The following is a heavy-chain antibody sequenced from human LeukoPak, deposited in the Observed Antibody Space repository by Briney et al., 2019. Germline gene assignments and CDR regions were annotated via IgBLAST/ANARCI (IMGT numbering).Heavy chain of an antibody. CDR3: AKDGYSGIAAAGLFDY. D-gene: IGHD6-13*01. V-gene: IGHV3-9*01. CDR1: GFTLDDYS. Sequence: GRSLRLSCAASGFTLDDYSLHWVRQAPGKGLGGVSGISWNSGSIGYADSVKGRFTISRDNAKNSLYLQMNSLRAEDTALYYCAKDGYSGIAAAGLFDYWGQGTLVTVSS. CDR2: ISWNSGSI. J-gene: IGHJ4*02.